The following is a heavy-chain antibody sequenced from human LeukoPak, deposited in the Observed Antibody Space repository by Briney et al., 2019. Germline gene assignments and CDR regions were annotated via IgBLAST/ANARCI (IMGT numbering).Heavy chain of an antibody. CDR1: GFTFSSYG. D-gene: IGHD4-17*01. V-gene: IGHV3-30*02. Sequence: PGGSLRRSCAASGFTFSSYGMHWVRQAPGKGLEWVALIRYDGSNKYYADSVKGRFTISRDNSKNTLYLQMNSLRAEDTAVYYCAKDNWYYGDYVPDAFDIWGQGTMVTVSS. CDR3: AKDNWYYGDYVPDAFDI. J-gene: IGHJ3*02. CDR2: IRYDGSNK.